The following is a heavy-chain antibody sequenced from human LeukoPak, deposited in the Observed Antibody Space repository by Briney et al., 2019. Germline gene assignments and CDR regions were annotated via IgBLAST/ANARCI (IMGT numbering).Heavy chain of an antibody. CDR3: ARDLYYYDSSGYYSGLYYYYGMDV. V-gene: IGHV3-7*03. CDR1: GFTFSSYW. D-gene: IGHD3-22*01. CDR2: IKQDGSEK. J-gene: IGHJ6*02. Sequence: GGSLRLSCAASGFTFSSYWMSWVRQAPGKGLEWVANIKQDGSEKYYVDSVKGRFTISRDNAKNSLYLQMNSLRAEDTAVYYCARDLYYYDSSGYYSGLYYYYGMDVWGQGTTVTVSS.